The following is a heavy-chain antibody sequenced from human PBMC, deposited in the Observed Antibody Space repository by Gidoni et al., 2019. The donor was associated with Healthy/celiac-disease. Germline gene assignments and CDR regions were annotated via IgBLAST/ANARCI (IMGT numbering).Heavy chain of an antibody. CDR2: ISSSSSTI. D-gene: IGHD3-22*01. Sequence: EVQLVESGGGLVQPGGSLRLPCAASGFTFSSYSMNWVRQAPGKGVEWVSYISSSSSTIYYADSVKGRFTISRDNAKNSLYLQMNSLRAEDTAVYYCARFLVDSSGYPHDYWGQGTLVTVSS. CDR3: ARFLVDSSGYPHDY. V-gene: IGHV3-48*01. CDR1: GFTFSSYS. J-gene: IGHJ4*02.